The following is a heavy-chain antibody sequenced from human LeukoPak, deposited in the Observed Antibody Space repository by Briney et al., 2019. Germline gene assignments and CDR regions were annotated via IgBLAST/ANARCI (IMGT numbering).Heavy chain of an antibody. D-gene: IGHD3-10*02. CDR3: AELGITMIGGV. V-gene: IGHV3-20*04. CDR1: GFTFGNYG. Sequence: PGGSLRLSCAASGFTFGNYGMSWVRHAPGKGLEWVSGINWNGGSTGYADSVKGRFTISRDNAKNSLYLRMNSLRAEDTAVYYCAELGITMIGGVWGKGTTVTISS. J-gene: IGHJ6*04. CDR2: INWNGGST.